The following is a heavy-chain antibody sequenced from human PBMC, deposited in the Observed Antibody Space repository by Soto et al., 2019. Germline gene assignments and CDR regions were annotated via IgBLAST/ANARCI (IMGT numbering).Heavy chain of an antibody. CDR3: AREGGATHHFDY. D-gene: IGHD1-26*01. J-gene: IGHJ4*02. CDR2: INHSGST. Sequence: SSETLSLTCAVYGGSFSGYYWSWIRQPPGKGLEWIGEINHSGSTNYNPSLKSRVTISVDTSKNQFSLKLSSVTAADTAVYYCAREGGATHHFDYWGQGTLVTVSS. V-gene: IGHV4-34*01. CDR1: GGSFSGYY.